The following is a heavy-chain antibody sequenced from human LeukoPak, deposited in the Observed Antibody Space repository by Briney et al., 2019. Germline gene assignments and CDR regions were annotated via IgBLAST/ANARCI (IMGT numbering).Heavy chain of an antibody. CDR3: ARQTGSGLFILP. D-gene: IGHD3/OR15-3a*01. CDR2: IYYSGNT. V-gene: IGHV4-39*01. Sequence: TSETLSLTCTVSGDSISSRTYFWGWIRQPPGKGLEWIGSIYYSGNTYYNASLKSQVSISIDTSKNQFSLRLTSVTAADTAVYYCARQTGSGLFILPGGQGTLVTVSS. CDR1: GDSISSRTYF. J-gene: IGHJ4*02.